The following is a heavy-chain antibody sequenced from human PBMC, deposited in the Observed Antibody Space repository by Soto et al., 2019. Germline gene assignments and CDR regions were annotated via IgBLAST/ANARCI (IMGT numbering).Heavy chain of an antibody. CDR2: IKQDGSEK. J-gene: IGHJ5*02. D-gene: IGHD2-2*01. Sequence: GGSLRLSCAASGFTFSSYWMSWVRQAPGKGLEWVANIKQDGSEKYYVDSVKGRFTISRDNAKNSLYLQMNSLRAEDTAVYYCARGRIVVVPAAIRPFDPWGQGTLVTSPQ. CDR3: ARGRIVVVPAAIRPFDP. CDR1: GFTFSSYW. V-gene: IGHV3-7*05.